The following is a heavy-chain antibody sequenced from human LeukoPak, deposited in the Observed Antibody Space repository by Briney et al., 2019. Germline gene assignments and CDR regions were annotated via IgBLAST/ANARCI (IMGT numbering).Heavy chain of an antibody. Sequence: GGSLRLSCAASGFTFSNYNLNWVRQAPGKGLEWVSYISDGSSTIYYADSVRGRFTISRDNAKNSLYLQINSLRDEDTAVYYCARETAGLDYWGQGTLVTVSS. CDR3: ARETAGLDY. CDR2: ISDGSSTI. V-gene: IGHV3-48*02. J-gene: IGHJ4*02. CDR1: GFTFSNYN.